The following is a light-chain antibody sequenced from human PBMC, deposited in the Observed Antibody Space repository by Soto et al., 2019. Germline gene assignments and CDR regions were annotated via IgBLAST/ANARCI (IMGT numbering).Light chain of an antibody. CDR1: QSDSGNY. CDR3: QQYGSSPPYT. J-gene: IGKJ2*01. CDR2: GSS. Sequence: EIVLTQSPGTLSLSPGERATLSCRASQSDSGNYLAWYQQKPGQSPRLLIYGSSDRATGIPDRFSGSGSGTDFTLTITRVEPEDFAVYYCQQYGSSPPYTFGQGTKLEIK. V-gene: IGKV3-20*01.